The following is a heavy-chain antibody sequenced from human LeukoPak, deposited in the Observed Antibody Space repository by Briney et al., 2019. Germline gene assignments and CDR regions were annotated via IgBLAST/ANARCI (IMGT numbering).Heavy chain of an antibody. Sequence: LWASVNVSCKASGYTFTSYGISWVRQAPGQGLEWIGWISAYNGNTNYAQKLQGRVTMTTDTSTSTAYMELRSLRSDHTAVYYCARPRSYYDFWSGPEPLDYWGQGTLVTVSS. CDR2: ISAYNGNT. CDR3: ARPRSYYDFWSGPEPLDY. D-gene: IGHD3-3*01. J-gene: IGHJ4*02. V-gene: IGHV1-18*01. CDR1: GYTFTSYG.